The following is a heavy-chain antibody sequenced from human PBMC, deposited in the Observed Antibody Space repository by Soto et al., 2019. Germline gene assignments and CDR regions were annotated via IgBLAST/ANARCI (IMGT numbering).Heavy chain of an antibody. Sequence: SETLSLTCTVSGGSISSYYWSWIRQPPGKGLEWIGYIYYSGSTNYNPSLKSRVTISVDTSKNQFSLKLSSVTAADTAVYYCARFGPQIYGSGINVNYYYYYMDVWGKGTTVTVSS. CDR2: IYYSGST. J-gene: IGHJ6*03. V-gene: IGHV4-59*01. CDR3: ARFGPQIYGSGINVNYYYYYMDV. D-gene: IGHD3-10*01. CDR1: GGSISSYY.